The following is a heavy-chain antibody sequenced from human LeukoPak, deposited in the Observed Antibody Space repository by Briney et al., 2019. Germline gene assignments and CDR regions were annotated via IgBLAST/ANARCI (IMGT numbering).Heavy chain of an antibody. J-gene: IGHJ4*02. CDR3: ARHSNSWSPSPDY. CDR1: GYSISSNYN. Sequence: SSETLSLTCSVSGYSISSNYNWAWIRQPPGKGLEWIGTFNPSGNTYYNPSLKSRITISVDTSKNQFSLKLSSVTAADTAVYYCARHSNSWSPSPDYWGQGTLVTVSS. D-gene: IGHD6-13*01. V-gene: IGHV4-38-2*02. CDR2: FNPSGNT.